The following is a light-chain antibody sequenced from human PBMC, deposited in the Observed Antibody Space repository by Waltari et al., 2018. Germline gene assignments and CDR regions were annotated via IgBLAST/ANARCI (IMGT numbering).Light chain of an antibody. CDR2: EDT. CDR1: SSDVGSYNL. CDR3: CAHAGSGIWV. J-gene: IGLJ3*02. Sequence: QSALTPPASVSGSPGQSTPLSCTATSSDVGSYNLVLCYQQHPGKVPKLIIYEDTKRPSGVSDRFSGSKSGNTASLTISGLQAEDEADYHCCAHAGSGIWVFGGGTKLTVL. V-gene: IGLV2-23*01.